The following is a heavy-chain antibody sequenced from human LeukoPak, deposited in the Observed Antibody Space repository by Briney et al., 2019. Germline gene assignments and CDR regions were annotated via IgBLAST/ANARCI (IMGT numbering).Heavy chain of an antibody. V-gene: IGHV3-9*01. J-gene: IGHJ4*02. D-gene: IGHD6-19*01. Sequence: PGRSLRLSCAASGFTFDDYAMHWVRQAPGKGLEWVSGISWNSGSIGYADSVKGRFTISRDNAKNSLYPQMNSLRAEDTALYYCASIAVAGSSSDYWGQGTLVTVSS. CDR1: GFTFDDYA. CDR2: ISWNSGSI. CDR3: ASIAVAGSSSDY.